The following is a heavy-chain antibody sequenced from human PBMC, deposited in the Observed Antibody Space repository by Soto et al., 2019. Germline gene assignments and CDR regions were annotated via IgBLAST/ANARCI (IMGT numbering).Heavy chain of an antibody. Sequence: ASVKVSCKASGYTFTSYYMHWVRQAPGQGLEWMGIINPSGGSTSYAQKFQGRVTMTRETSTSTVYMELSSLRSEDTAVYYCARDRIMATMYGFRPNDGMDDWGQGTTVTVSS. CDR1: GYTFTSYY. CDR2: INPSGGST. D-gene: IGHD5-12*01. V-gene: IGHV1-46*01. CDR3: ARDRIMATMYGFRPNDGMDD. J-gene: IGHJ6*02.